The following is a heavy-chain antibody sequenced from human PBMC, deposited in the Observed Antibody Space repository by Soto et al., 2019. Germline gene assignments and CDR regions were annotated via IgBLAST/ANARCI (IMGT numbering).Heavy chain of an antibody. D-gene: IGHD4-17*01. Sequence: LSETLSLTCTVSGGSISSGDYYWSWIRQHPGKGLEWIGYIYYSGSTYYNPSLKSRVTISVDTSKNQFSLKLSSVTAADTAVYYCARIAGTTSPPFDPWGQGTLVTVSS. CDR1: GGSISSGDYY. J-gene: IGHJ5*02. V-gene: IGHV4-31*03. CDR3: ARIAGTTSPPFDP. CDR2: IYYSGST.